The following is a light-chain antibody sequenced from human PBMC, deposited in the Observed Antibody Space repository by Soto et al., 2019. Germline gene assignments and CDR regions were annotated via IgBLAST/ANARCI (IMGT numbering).Light chain of an antibody. CDR3: QQLSNWPPT. Sequence: EIVLTQSPATLSLSPGERATLSCRASQSVSSYLAWYQQKPGQAPKLLIYDASNRATGIPARFSGSGSGTDFTLTISSLEPEDFAAYYCQQLSNWPPTFGQGTKLEIK. CDR2: DAS. J-gene: IGKJ2*01. V-gene: IGKV3-11*01. CDR1: QSVSSY.